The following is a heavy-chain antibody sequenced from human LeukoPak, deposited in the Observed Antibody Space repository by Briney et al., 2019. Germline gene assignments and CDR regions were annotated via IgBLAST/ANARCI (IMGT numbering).Heavy chain of an antibody. Sequence: PSETLSLTCTVSGGSISSYYWNWIRQPPGKGLEWIGYIYYNGSTNYNPSLKSRVTISLDTSKNQFSLKLSSVTAADTAVYYCARGLMVRGGLDYWGQGTLVTVSS. CDR1: GGSISSYY. J-gene: IGHJ4*02. CDR3: ARGLMVRGGLDY. V-gene: IGHV4-59*01. D-gene: IGHD3-10*01. CDR2: IYYNGST.